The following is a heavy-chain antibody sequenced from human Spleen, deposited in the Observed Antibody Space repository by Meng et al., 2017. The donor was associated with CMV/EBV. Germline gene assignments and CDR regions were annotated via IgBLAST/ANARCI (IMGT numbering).Heavy chain of an antibody. D-gene: IGHD1-26*01. CDR1: GFTFSSYS. V-gene: IGHV3-48*04. CDR3: ARDLSGSYRIFDY. J-gene: IGHJ4*02. CDR2: ISSSSTTI. Sequence: GESLKISCAASGFTFSSYSMNWVRQAPGKGLEWVSHISSSSTTIYYADSVKGRFTISRDNAKNSLYLQMNSLRAEDTAVYYCARDLSGSYRIFDYWGQGTLVTVSS.